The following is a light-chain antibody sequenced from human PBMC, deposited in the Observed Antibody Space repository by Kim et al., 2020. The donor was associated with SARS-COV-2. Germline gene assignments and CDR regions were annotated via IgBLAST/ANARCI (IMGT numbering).Light chain of an antibody. CDR1: SSDIGRYNY. J-gene: IGLJ2*01. V-gene: IGLV2-11*01. Sequence: GHSVTVSCTGTSSDIGRYNYVSWYQSHPGRAPKLMIYDVSRRPSGVPDRFSGSRSGTSASLTISGLQAEDEADYYCCSYTDSDTLIFGGGTKLTVL. CDR3: CSYTDSDTLI. CDR2: DVS.